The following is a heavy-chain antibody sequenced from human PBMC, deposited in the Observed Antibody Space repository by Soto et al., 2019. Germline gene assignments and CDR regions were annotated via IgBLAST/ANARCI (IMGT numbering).Heavy chain of an antibody. J-gene: IGHJ6*02. V-gene: IGHV1-69*13. Sequence: GASVKVSCKASGGTFSSYAISWVRQAPGQGLEWMGGIIPIFGTANYAQKFQGRVTITADESTSTAYMELSSLRSEDTAVYYCASHIAVAAQRLYYSYYGMDVWGQGTTVTVSS. CDR2: IIPIFGTA. CDR3: ASHIAVAAQRLYYSYYGMDV. D-gene: IGHD6-19*01. CDR1: GGTFSSYA.